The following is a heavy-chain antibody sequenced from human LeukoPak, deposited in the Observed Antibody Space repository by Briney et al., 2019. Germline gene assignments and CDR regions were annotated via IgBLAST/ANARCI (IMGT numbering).Heavy chain of an antibody. Sequence: SETLSLTCTVSGYSLSSGYYRGWIRQPPGKGLEGIGSIYHSGSTYYNPSLKSRVTISVDTSKNQFSLKLSSVTAADTAVYYCARSEYSYGADAFDIWGQGTMVTVSS. CDR2: IYHSGST. D-gene: IGHD5-18*01. V-gene: IGHV4-38-2*02. CDR3: ARSEYSYGADAFDI. CDR1: GYSLSSGYY. J-gene: IGHJ3*02.